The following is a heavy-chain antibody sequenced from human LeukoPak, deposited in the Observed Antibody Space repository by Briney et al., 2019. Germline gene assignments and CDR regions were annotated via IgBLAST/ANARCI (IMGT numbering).Heavy chain of an antibody. CDR2: ISWNSGSI. J-gene: IGHJ6*02. D-gene: IGHD6-19*01. CDR3: ASASAVAGIRRYYYYGMDV. Sequence: GGSLRLSCAASGFTFDDYAMHWVRQAPGKGLEWVSGISWNSGSIGYADSVKGRFTISRDSSKNSLFLQMNSLRAEDTALYYCASASAVAGIRRYYYYGMDVWGQGTTVTVSS. CDR1: GFTFDDYA. V-gene: IGHV3-9*01.